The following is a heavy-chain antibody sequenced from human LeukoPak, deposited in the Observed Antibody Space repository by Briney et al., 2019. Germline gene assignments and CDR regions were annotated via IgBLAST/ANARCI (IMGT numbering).Heavy chain of an antibody. V-gene: IGHV1-46*01. Sequence: GASVKVSCKASGYTFTSYYMHWVRQAPGQGLEWMGIINPSGGSTSYAQKFQGRVTMTRDTSTSTVYMELSSLRSEDTAVYYCARDREITIFGVALGFDYWGQGTLVTVSS. D-gene: IGHD3-3*01. CDR1: GYTFTSYY. CDR3: ARDREITIFGVALGFDY. CDR2: INPSGGST. J-gene: IGHJ4*02.